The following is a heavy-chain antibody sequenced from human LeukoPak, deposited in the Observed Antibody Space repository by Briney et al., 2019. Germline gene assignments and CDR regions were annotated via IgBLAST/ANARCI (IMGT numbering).Heavy chain of an antibody. CDR3: ARRVDCSSTSCYRTPYFDY. CDR1: GGSISSSSYY. CDR2: IYYSGRT. Sequence: SETLSLTCTVSGGSISSSSYYWGWIRQPPGKGLEWIGSIYYSGRTYYNPSLKSRVTISVDTSKNQFSLKLSSVTAADTAVYYCARRVDCSSTSCYRTPYFDYWGQGTLVTVSS. J-gene: IGHJ4*02. V-gene: IGHV4-39*01. D-gene: IGHD2-2*01.